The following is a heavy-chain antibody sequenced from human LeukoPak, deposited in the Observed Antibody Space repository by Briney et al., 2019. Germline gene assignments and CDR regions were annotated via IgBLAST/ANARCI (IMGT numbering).Heavy chain of an antibody. CDR2: INPNSGGT. V-gene: IGHV1-2*02. D-gene: IGHD2-2*01. J-gene: IGHJ3*02. Sequence: GASVKVSCKASGYTFTGYYMHWVRQAPGQGLEWMGWINPNSGGTNYAQKFQGRVTMTRDTSISTAYMELSRLRSDDTAVYYCARDPRYCSSTSCYGGGSAFDIWGQGTMVTVSS. CDR1: GYTFTGYY. CDR3: ARDPRYCSSTSCYGGGSAFDI.